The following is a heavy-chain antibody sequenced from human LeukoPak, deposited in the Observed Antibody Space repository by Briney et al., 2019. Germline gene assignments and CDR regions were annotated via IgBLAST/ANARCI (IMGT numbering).Heavy chain of an antibody. D-gene: IGHD3-22*01. V-gene: IGHV3-48*01. J-gene: IGHJ3*02. CDR3: AREAGRGMIVVAGDAFDI. CDR2: ISSRSSII. Sequence: GGSLRLSCAASGFTFDDYGMSWVRQAPGKGLEWVSYISSRSSIIYYADSVKGRFTISRDNAKNSLNLQMNSLRAEDTAVYYCAREAGRGMIVVAGDAFDIWGQGTMVTVSS. CDR1: GFTFDDYG.